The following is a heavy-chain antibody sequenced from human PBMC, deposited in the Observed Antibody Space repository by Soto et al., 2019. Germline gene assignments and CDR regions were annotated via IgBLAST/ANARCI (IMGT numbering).Heavy chain of an antibody. V-gene: IGHV4-30-2*01. D-gene: IGHD5-18*01. J-gene: IGHJ6*02. CDR3: ARGERGYSYGRFYYGMDV. CDR1: GGSISSGGYS. CDR2: IYHSGST. Sequence: QLQLQESGSGLVKPSQTLSLTCAVSGGSISSGGYSWSWIRQPPGKGLEWIGYIYHSGSTYYNPSLKRRVGISLDRSNNQFSLKVSSVTAADTAVYCCARGERGYSYGRFYYGMDVWGQGTTVTVSS.